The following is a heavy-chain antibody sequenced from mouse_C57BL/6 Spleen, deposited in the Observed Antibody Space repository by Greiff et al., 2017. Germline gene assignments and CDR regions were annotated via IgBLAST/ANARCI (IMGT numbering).Heavy chain of an antibody. J-gene: IGHJ1*03. CDR2: IYPYNGSS. V-gene: IGHV1-31*01. D-gene: IGHD4-1*01. CDR1: GYSFTGYY. CDR3: ARQGNLGGTCYVDD. Sequence: EVQLQQSGPELVKPGASVKISCKASGYSFTGYYMHWVKQSHGHILDWIGYIYPYNGSSSYNQKFKGKATLTVDKSSSTAYMELRSLTSEDSAVYYGARQGNLGGTCYVDDWGTGTTVTVSS.